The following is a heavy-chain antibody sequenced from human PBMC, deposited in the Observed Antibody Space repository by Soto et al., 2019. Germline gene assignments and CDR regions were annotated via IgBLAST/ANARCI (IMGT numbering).Heavy chain of an antibody. J-gene: IGHJ4*02. Sequence: QVQLVQSGAAVKKPGASVKVSCKASGYTFTSYDINWVRQATGQGLEWMGWMNPNRGNTGYAQKFQGRVTMTWNTSISTAYMEQSSLRSEDTAVDYCARGGRKTTRDSSWYYVDYWGQGTLVTVSS. CDR2: MNPNRGNT. CDR3: ARGGRKTTRDSSWYYVDY. D-gene: IGHD6-13*01. CDR1: GYTFTSYD. V-gene: IGHV1-8*01.